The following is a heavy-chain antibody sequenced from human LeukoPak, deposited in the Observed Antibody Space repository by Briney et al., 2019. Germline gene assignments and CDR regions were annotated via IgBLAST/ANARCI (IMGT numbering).Heavy chain of an antibody. CDR2: ISYDGGSK. CDR1: GFTFDSYG. V-gene: IGHV3-20*01. CDR3: ARGMRRVNCGGGYWYFDL. Sequence: GGSLRLSCAASGFTFDSYGMSWVRQAPGKGLEWVAVISYDGGSKGYADSVKGRFTISRDNAKNSLYLQMNSLRAEDTALYHCARGMRRVNCGGGYWYFDLWGRGTLVTVSS. J-gene: IGHJ2*01. D-gene: IGHD1-1*01.